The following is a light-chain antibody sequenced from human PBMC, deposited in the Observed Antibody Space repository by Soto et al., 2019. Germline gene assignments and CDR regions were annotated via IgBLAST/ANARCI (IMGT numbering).Light chain of an antibody. CDR3: LQYDSLSYT. CDR2: KTS. CDR1: QSISIW. V-gene: IGKV1-5*03. Sequence: DIQMTQSPSTLSACVGDRVIITCRASQSISIWLAWYQQKAGKAPKLLIFKTSSLETGVPSRFSGSGSGTEFTLTISSLQPEDFATYYCLQYDSLSYTFGQGTKLEIK. J-gene: IGKJ2*01.